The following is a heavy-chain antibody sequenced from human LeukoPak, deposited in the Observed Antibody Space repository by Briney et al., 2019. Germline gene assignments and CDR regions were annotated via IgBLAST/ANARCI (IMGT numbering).Heavy chain of an antibody. J-gene: IGHJ4*02. CDR3: ARVGIAAAGTKFDY. Sequence: GGSLRLSCAASGFTFSSYSMNWVRQAPGKGLEWVSSISSSSSYIYYADSVKGRFTISRDSAKNSLYLQMNSLRAEDTAVYYCARVGIAAAGTKFDYWGQGTLVTVSS. V-gene: IGHV3-21*01. D-gene: IGHD6-13*01. CDR2: ISSSSSYI. CDR1: GFTFSSYS.